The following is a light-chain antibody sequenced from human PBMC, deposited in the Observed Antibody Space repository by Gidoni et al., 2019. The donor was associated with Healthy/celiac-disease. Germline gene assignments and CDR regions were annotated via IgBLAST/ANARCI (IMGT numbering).Light chain of an antibody. J-gene: IGLJ1*01. CDR1: SSNIGAAYD. CDR3: QSYDSSLSGYV. Sequence: QSVLTQPPSVSGAPGQRVTIACTGSSSNIGAAYDVNWYQQLPGTSPKLLINGNSNRPSGVPDRFSGSKSGTSGSLAITGLQAEDEADYYCQSYDSSLSGYVFGTGTKVTVL. CDR2: GNS. V-gene: IGLV1-40*01.